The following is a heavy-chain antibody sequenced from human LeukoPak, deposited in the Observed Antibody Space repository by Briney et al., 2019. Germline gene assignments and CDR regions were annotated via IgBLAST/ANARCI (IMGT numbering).Heavy chain of an antibody. J-gene: IGHJ4*02. Sequence: SETLSLTCTVSGGSISSYYWSWIRQPPGKGLEWIGYIYYSGSTNYNPSLKSRVTISVDTSKNQFSLKLSSVTAADTAVYYCARAAAAEGSGASYFDYWGQGTLVTVSS. CDR1: GGSISSYY. CDR3: ARAAAAEGSGASYFDY. CDR2: IYYSGST. D-gene: IGHD6-13*01. V-gene: IGHV4-59*08.